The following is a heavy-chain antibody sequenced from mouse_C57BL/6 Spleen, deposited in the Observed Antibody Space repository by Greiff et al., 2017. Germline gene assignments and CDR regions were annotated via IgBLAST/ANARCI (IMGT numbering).Heavy chain of an antibody. CDR1: GYTFTSYW. D-gene: IGHD1-1*01. V-gene: IGHV1-64*01. CDR3: ARYLTTVVGEDSMDY. J-gene: IGHJ4*01. Sequence: QVQLKQPGAELVKPGASVKLSCKASGYTFTSYWMHWVKQRPGQGLEWIGMINPNSGSTNYNEKFKSKATMTVDKSSSTAYMQLSSLTSEDSAVYYCARYLTTVVGEDSMDYWGQGTSVTVSS. CDR2: INPNSGST.